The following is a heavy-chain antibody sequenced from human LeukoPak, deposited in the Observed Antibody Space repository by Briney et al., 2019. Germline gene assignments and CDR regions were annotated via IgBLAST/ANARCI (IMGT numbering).Heavy chain of an antibody. V-gene: IGHV1-2*02. CDR2: INPNSGGT. CDR1: GYTFTGYY. Sequence: ASVKVSCKASGYTFTGYYMHWVRQAPGQGLEWMGWINPNSGGTNYAQKFQGRVTMTRDTSISTAYMELSRLRSDDTAVYYWARSWKLVAYNWFDPWGQGTLVTVSS. J-gene: IGHJ5*02. D-gene: IGHD1-1*01. CDR3: ARSWKLVAYNWFDP.